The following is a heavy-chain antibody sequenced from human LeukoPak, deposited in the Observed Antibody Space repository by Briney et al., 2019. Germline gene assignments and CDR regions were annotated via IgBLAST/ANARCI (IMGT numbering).Heavy chain of an antibody. CDR1: GFTFSSYA. V-gene: IGHV3-66*01. D-gene: IGHD5-18*01. Sequence: PGGSLRLTCAASGFTFSSYAMSWVRQAPGKGLEWVSVIYSGGSTYYADSVKGRFTISRDNSKNTLYLQMNSLRAEDTAVYYCARGGERGYEYYYYGMDVWGQGTTVTVSS. CDR3: ARGGERGYEYYYYGMDV. CDR2: IYSGGST. J-gene: IGHJ6*02.